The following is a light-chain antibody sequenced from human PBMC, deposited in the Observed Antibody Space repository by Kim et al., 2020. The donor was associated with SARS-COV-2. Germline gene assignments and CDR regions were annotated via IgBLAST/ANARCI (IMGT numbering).Light chain of an antibody. CDR1: SSDFGAYNY. Sequence: QSVPTQPASVSGSPGQSITISCTGASSDFGAYNYVSWYQQHPGKAPKVMIYEVTKRPSGVSNRFSGSKSGNTASLAISGLQAEDEADYYCSSFTSSSTWVFGGGTQLTVL. CDR2: EVT. CDR3: SSFTSSSTWV. V-gene: IGLV2-14*01. J-gene: IGLJ3*02.